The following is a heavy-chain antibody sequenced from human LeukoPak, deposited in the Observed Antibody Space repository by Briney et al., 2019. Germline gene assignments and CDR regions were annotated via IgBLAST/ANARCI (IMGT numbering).Heavy chain of an antibody. Sequence: PGGSLRLSCAASGFTFSSYGMHWVRQALGKGLEWVAVIWYDGSNKYYADSVKGRFTISRDNPKNTLYLQMNSLRAEDTAVYYCAKDQDVATTATFDYWGQGTLVTVSS. D-gene: IGHD5-12*01. CDR1: GFTFSSYG. CDR2: IWYDGSNK. J-gene: IGHJ4*02. V-gene: IGHV3-33*06. CDR3: AKDQDVATTATFDY.